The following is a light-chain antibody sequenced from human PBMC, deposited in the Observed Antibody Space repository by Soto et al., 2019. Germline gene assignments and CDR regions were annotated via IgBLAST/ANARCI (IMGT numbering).Light chain of an antibody. CDR1: HSISSW. CDR3: QHYNSYSPLVT. J-gene: IGKJ1*01. V-gene: IGKV1-5*01. CDR2: DAS. Sequence: DIQMTQSPSTLSASVGDRVTITCRASHSISSWLAWYQQKPGKAPKLLIYDASSLESGVPSRFSGSGSGTEFTLTISSLQPEDFATYYCQHYNSYSPLVTFGQGTKVDIK.